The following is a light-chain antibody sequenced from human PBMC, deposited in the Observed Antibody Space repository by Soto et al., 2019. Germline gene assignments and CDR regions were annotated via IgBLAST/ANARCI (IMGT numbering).Light chain of an antibody. Sequence: IVFTQSPRTLSLSPGERATLSCRASQSLSNSFIAWYQQKPGQAPRLLIYDTSSRATGIPDRFSGSGSGTDFTLTISRLEPEDFSVFYCQQYGTSEIIFGQGTRLEIK. CDR2: DTS. V-gene: IGKV3-20*01. CDR3: QQYGTSEII. J-gene: IGKJ5*01. CDR1: QSLSNSF.